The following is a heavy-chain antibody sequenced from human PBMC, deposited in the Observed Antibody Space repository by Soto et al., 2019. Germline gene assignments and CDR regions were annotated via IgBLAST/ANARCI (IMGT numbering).Heavy chain of an antibody. Sequence: QITLKESGPTLVKPTQTLTLTCTFSGFSLSTSGVGVGWIRPPPGKALEWLALIYWNDDKHYSPSLKNRLTITKDTSINQGVLTMTNMDPVDTATYYCAHRLSECSCGSCYRYFDLWGRGTLVTVSS. CDR3: AHRLSECSCGSCYRYFDL. CDR2: IYWNDDK. D-gene: IGHD2-15*01. J-gene: IGHJ2*01. V-gene: IGHV2-5*01. CDR1: GFSLSTSGVG.